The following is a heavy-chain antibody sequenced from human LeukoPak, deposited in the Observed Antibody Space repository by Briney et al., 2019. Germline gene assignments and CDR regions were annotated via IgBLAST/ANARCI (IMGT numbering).Heavy chain of an antibody. CDR2: IIPILGIA. CDR3: ARGVRSHSDY. Sequence: GASVKVSCKASGGTFSSYAISWVRQAPGQGLEWMGRIIPILGIANYAQKFQGRVTTTADKSTSTAYMELSSLRSEDTAVYYCARGVRSHSDYWGQGTLVTVSS. V-gene: IGHV1-69*04. D-gene: IGHD2-15*01. J-gene: IGHJ4*02. CDR1: GGTFSSYA.